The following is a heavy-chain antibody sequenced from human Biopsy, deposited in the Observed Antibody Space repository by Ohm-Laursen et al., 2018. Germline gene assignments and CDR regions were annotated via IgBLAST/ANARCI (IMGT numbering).Heavy chain of an antibody. J-gene: IGHJ4*02. V-gene: IGHV4-34*01. CDR2: VHHDGRA. Sequence: SQTLSLTCAVYGGTYSGYYWSWIRQPPGKGLEWIGEVHHDGRANYSPSLKSRVTISVDTSKNHLSLKVTSVTATDTAAYYCARHDGNGPFALDSWGQGTLVTVSS. CDR3: ARHDGNGPFALDS. CDR1: GGTYSGYY. D-gene: IGHD5-24*01.